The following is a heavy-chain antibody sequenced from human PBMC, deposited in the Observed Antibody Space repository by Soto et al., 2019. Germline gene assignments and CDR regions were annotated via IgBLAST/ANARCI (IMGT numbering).Heavy chain of an antibody. V-gene: IGHV1-69*12. CDR1: GGTFSSYA. CDR3: ARGSWFGELVYYDYGMDV. J-gene: IGHJ6*02. CDR2: IIPIFGTA. D-gene: IGHD3-10*01. Sequence: QVQLVQSGAEVKKPGSSVKVSCKASGGTFSSYAISWVRQAPGQGLEWMGGIIPIFGTANYAQKFQGRVTITADESTSTAYMELSSLRSEDTAVYYCARGSWFGELVYYDYGMDVWGQGTTVTVSS.